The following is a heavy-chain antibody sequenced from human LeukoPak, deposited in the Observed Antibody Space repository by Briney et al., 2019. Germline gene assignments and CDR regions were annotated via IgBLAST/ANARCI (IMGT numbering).Heavy chain of an antibody. Sequence: PGGSLRLSCAASGFTSSSYSMNWVRQAPGKGLEWVSAISGSGGSTYYADSVKGRFTISRDNSKNTLYLQMNSLRAEDTAVYYCARGIVVVPAAILLKYYFDYWGQGTLVTVSS. CDR2: ISGSGGST. V-gene: IGHV3-23*01. J-gene: IGHJ4*02. D-gene: IGHD2-2*01. CDR1: GFTSSSYS. CDR3: ARGIVVVPAAILLKYYFDY.